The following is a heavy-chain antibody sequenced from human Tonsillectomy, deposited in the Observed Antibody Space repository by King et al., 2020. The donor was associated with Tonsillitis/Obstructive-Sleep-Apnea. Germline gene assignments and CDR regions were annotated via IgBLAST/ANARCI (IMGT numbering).Heavy chain of an antibody. CDR2: IIDYNGNT. Sequence: VQLVESGAEGKKPGASVKVSCKASGYTVTSYGIIWVRQAPGQGLEWMGWIIDYNGNTNYAQKLQGRVTMTTDTSTSTAYMELRSLRSDDTAVYYCARVPTQNWFDPWGQGTLVTVSS. V-gene: IGHV1-18*01. CDR1: GYTVTSYG. CDR3: ARVPTQNWFDP. J-gene: IGHJ5*02.